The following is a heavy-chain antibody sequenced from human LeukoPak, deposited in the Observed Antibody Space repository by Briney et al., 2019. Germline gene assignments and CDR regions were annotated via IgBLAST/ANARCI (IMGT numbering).Heavy chain of an antibody. CDR3: ARDSGYCSGDSCNYYYGMDV. CDR1: GYTFTSYG. D-gene: IGHD2-15*01. J-gene: IGHJ6*02. Sequence: ASVKVSYKASGYTFTSYGVSWVRQAPGQGLEWMGWINVYDGNTKYGQNLQGRVTMTTDTSTSTAYMELRSLGSDDTAVYYCARDSGYCSGDSCNYYYGMDVWGQGTTVTVSS. V-gene: IGHV1-18*01. CDR2: INVYDGNT.